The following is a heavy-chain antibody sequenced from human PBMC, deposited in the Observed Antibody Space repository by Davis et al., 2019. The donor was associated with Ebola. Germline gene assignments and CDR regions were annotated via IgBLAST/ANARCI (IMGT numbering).Heavy chain of an antibody. D-gene: IGHD2/OR15-2a*01. V-gene: IGHV3-23*01. CDR3: AKGGARYFYHDDGMDV. CDR2: ISGSGATT. Sequence: ETLSLTCAVSGASISSTNWWCCVRHPPGKGLEWVAGISGSGATTYSADSVKGRFTISRDNSKNKMYLQMNRLRAADTALYYCAKGGARYFYHDDGMDVWGQGTTVTVSS. J-gene: IGHJ6*02. CDR1: GASISSTN.